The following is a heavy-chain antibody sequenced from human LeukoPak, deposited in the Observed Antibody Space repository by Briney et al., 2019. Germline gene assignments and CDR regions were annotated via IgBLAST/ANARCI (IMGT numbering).Heavy chain of an antibody. V-gene: IGHV3-74*01. CDR2: INSDGSST. J-gene: IGHJ3*02. CDR3: ARDRILTGYGNDAFDI. D-gene: IGHD3-9*01. CDR1: GFTFSSYW. Sequence: GGSLRLSCAASGFTFSSYWMHWVRQAPGKGLVWVSRINSDGSSTSYADSVKGRFTISRDNAKNTLYLQMNSLRAEDTALYYCARDRILTGYGNDAFDIWGQGTMVTVSS.